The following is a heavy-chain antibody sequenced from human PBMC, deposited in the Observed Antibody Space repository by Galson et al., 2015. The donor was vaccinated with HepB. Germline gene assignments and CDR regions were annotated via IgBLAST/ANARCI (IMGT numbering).Heavy chain of an antibody. CDR3: ARSVVTGVEYFDY. Sequence: SLRLSCAASGFTFSNYWMTWVRQAPGKGLEWVANINQDGSEKYYVDSVKGRFTISRDNPKNSIYLQMNSLRAEDTAVYYCARSVVTGVEYFDYWGQGVTVSS. CDR2: INQDGSEK. D-gene: IGHD4-23*01. J-gene: IGHJ4*02. CDR1: GFTFSNYW. V-gene: IGHV3-7*03.